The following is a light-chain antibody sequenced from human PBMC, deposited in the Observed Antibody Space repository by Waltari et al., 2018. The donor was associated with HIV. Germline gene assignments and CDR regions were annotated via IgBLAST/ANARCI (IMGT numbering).Light chain of an antibody. CDR1: ESVLQTNGYNY. CDR2: LGS. CDR3: LQVIQTPFT. V-gene: IGKV2-28*01. Sequence: DIVMTQSPLSLPVTPGEPASISCRSSESVLQTNGYNYLDWYLQKPGQSPQLLIYLGSNRASGVPDRFSGSGSGTDFTLKISRVEAEDVGVYYCLQVIQTPFTFGQGTRLEIE. J-gene: IGKJ5*01.